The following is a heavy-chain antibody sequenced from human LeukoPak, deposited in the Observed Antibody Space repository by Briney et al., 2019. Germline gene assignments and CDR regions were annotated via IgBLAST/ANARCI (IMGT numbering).Heavy chain of an antibody. D-gene: IGHD3-3*01. V-gene: IGHV3-23*01. CDR1: GFTFSSYA. Sequence: GGSLRLSWAAYGFTFSSYAMSWVRQAPGKGLEWVAAISGSGGSTYYADSVKGRFTISRDNSKNTLYLQMNSLRAEDTALYYCVSASGFWPFARRNYFDPWGQGTLVTVSS. CDR3: VSASGFWPFARRNYFDP. CDR2: ISGSGGST. J-gene: IGHJ5*02.